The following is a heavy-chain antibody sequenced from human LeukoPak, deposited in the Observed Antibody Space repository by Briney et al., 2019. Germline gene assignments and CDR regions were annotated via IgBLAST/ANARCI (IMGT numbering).Heavy chain of an antibody. Sequence: GGSLRLSCAASGFTFSSYWMHWVRQAPGKGLVWVSRINSDGSSTSYADSVKGRFTISRDNAKNTLYLQMNSLRAEDTAVYYCARAITMVRGVIPDYYYYYMDVWGKGTTVTVS. CDR3: ARAITMVRGVIPDYYYYYMDV. V-gene: IGHV3-74*01. D-gene: IGHD3-10*01. CDR1: GFTFSSYW. J-gene: IGHJ6*03. CDR2: INSDGSST.